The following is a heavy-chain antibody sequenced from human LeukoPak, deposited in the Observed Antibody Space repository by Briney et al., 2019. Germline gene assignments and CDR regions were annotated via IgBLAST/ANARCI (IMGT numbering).Heavy chain of an antibody. J-gene: IGHJ4*02. CDR3: ARSPARGYDILTNYNDY. Sequence: ASVKVSCKASGYSFTAYVISWVRQAPGQGLEWMGWISTYNPNTNYAQKFQGRVTMTTDTSRSTVYMELRSLRSDDTAVYYCARSPARGYDILTNYNDYWGQGTLVTVSS. D-gene: IGHD3-9*01. CDR1: GYSFTAYV. CDR2: ISTYNPNT. V-gene: IGHV1-18*01.